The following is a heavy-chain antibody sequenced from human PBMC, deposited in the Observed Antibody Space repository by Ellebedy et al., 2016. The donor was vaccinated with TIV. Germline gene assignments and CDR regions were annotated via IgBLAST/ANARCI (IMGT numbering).Heavy chain of an antibody. CDR3: ARDGPTSWFGDESY. CDR1: GFGFSGYG. V-gene: IGHV3-30*03. Sequence: GGSLRLSCAASGFGFSGYGMHWVRQAPGKGLQWVALISHDGSRIKYADSVNGRFTISRDSSTNTLTLQMDSLRTEDTAIYYCARDGPTSWFGDESYWGQGTLVTVS. J-gene: IGHJ4*02. CDR2: ISHDGSRI. D-gene: IGHD3-10*01.